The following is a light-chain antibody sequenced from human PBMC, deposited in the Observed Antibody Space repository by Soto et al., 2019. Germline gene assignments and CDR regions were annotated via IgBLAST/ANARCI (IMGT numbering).Light chain of an antibody. CDR2: RNN. V-gene: IGLV1-47*01. CDR1: SSNIGSNY. J-gene: IGLJ1*01. CDR3: AAWDDSLRV. Sequence: QSVLTQPPSASGTPGQRVTISCYGSSSNIGSNYVYWYQQLPGTAPKLLIYRNNQRPSGVPDRFSGSKSGTSASLAISGLRSEDEADYYCAAWDDSLRVFGTGTKVTXL.